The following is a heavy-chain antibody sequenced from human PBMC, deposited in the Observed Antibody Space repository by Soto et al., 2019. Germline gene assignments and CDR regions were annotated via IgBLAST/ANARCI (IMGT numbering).Heavy chain of an antibody. V-gene: IGHV1-2*02. D-gene: IGHD3-22*01. CDR3: ATPGGPDSGGYYYFDY. CDR1: GYAFSDYY. CDR2: INPKSGGT. Sequence: QVQLVQSGAEVKKPGASVKVSCKASGYAFSDYYMHWVRQAPGQGLEWMGWINPKSGGTKNAQKFQGRVTMTRDTSISTAYMDLSRLRSDDTAVYYCATPGGPDSGGYYYFDYWGQGTLVTVSS. J-gene: IGHJ4*02.